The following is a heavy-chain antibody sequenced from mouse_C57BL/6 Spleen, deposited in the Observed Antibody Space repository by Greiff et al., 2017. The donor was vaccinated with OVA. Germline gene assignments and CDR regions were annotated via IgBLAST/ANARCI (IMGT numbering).Heavy chain of an antibody. CDR3: TRRRYGSSYFDY. J-gene: IGHJ2*01. D-gene: IGHD1-1*01. CDR2: IDPETGGT. V-gene: IGHV1-15*01. CDR1: GYTFTDYE. Sequence: QVQLKESGAELVRPGASVTLSCTASGYTFTDYEMHWVKQTPVHGLDWIGAIDPETGGTAYNQKFKGKARLTADKSSSTAYMELRSLTSEDSAVYYCTRRRYGSSYFDYWGQGTTLTVSS.